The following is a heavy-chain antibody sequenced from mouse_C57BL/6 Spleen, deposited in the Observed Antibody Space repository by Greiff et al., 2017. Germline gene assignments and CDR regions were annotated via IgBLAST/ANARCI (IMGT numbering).Heavy chain of an antibody. V-gene: IGHV14-3*01. CDR3: AREGVYGNYDAMDY. CDR2: IDPANGNT. D-gene: IGHD2-10*02. Sequence: EVQGVESVAELVRPGASVKLSCTASGFNIKNTYMHWVKQRPEQGLEWIGRIDPANGNTKYAPKFQGKATITADTSSNTAYLQLSSLTSEDTVIYYCAREGVYGNYDAMDYWGQGTSVTVSS. CDR1: GFNIKNTY. J-gene: IGHJ4*01.